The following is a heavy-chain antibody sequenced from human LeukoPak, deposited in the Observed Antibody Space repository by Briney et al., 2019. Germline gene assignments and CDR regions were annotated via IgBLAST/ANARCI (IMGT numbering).Heavy chain of an antibody. J-gene: IGHJ4*02. V-gene: IGHV1-18*01. CDR3: AGGNLYQLLDELDY. Sequence: ASVKVSCKASGYTFTSYGISWVRQAPGQGLEWMGWISAYNGNTNYAQKLQGRVTMTTDTSTSTAYMELRSLRSDDTAVYYCAGGNLYQLLDELDYWGQGTLVTVSS. CDR2: ISAYNGNT. CDR1: GYTFTSYG. D-gene: IGHD2-2*01.